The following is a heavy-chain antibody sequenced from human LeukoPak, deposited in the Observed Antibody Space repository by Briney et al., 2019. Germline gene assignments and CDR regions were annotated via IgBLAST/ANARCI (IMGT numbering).Heavy chain of an antibody. V-gene: IGHV3-48*01. CDR3: AREHSSSSGRSFDY. Sequence: GGSLRLSCAASRFTFSTYSMNWVRQAPGKGLEWVSYISSGSNTIYYADSVKGRFTISRDNAKKSLYLQMNSLRAEDTAVYYCAREHSSSSGRSFDYWGQGTLVTVSS. CDR2: ISSGSNTI. CDR1: RFTFSTYS. J-gene: IGHJ4*02. D-gene: IGHD6-6*01.